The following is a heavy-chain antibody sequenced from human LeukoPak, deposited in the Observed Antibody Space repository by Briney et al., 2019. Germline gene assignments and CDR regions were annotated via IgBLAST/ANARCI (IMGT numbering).Heavy chain of an antibody. CDR1: GFTVSSNY. J-gene: IGHJ3*02. CDR2: ISSGSTYM. V-gene: IGHV3-21*06. D-gene: IGHD6-6*01. CDR3: GRVGGRSKAAKGDAFDI. Sequence: GGSLRLSCAASGFTVSSNYMSWVRQAPGKGLEWVSSISSGSTYMYYADSVKGRFTISRDNAQNSVFLQMNSLRAEDTAVYYCGRVGGRSKAAKGDAFDIWGQGTMVVVSS.